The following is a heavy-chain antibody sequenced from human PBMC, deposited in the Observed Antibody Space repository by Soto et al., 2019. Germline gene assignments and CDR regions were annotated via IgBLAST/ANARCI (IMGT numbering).Heavy chain of an antibody. J-gene: IGHJ4*02. CDR1: GGSFTGYY. Sequence: QVQLQQWGAGLLKPSETLSLTCAVNGGSFTGYYWSWVRQPPGKGLEWIGEIKDGGSTNYSPSLRSGVTLSADTSKKQFSLQVTSVTAADTAVYYCARGQEGVVATHWDQGTLVTVSS. V-gene: IGHV4-34*01. CDR3: ARGQEGVVATH. D-gene: IGHD2-15*01. CDR2: IKDGGST.